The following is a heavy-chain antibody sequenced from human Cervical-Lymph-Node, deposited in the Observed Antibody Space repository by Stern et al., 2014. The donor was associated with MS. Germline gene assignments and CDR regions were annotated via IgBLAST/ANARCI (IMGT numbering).Heavy chain of an antibody. CDR1: GYTFTSYW. V-gene: IGHV5-51*01. CDR3: ARQRYFDY. J-gene: IGHJ4*02. Sequence: EDQLVESGPEVKRPGESLKISCQASGYTFTSYWIGWVRQMPGKGREGIAIIFPGGSEIRYSPSFKGQVTISAEKSSSTAYLQWNNLKASDTAIYYCARQRYFDYWGQGTLVTVSS. CDR2: IFPGGSEI.